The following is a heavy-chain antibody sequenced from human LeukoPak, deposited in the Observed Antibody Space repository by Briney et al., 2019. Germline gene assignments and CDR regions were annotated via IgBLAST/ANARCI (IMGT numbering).Heavy chain of an antibody. D-gene: IGHD5-24*01. CDR3: ARDRAVAPYYYYGMGV. J-gene: IGHJ6*02. V-gene: IGHV3-7*01. CDR2: IKQDGSEK. Sequence: GSLRLSCAASGFTFSSYWMSWVRQAPGKGLEWVANIKQDGSEKYYVDSVKGRFTISRDNAKNSLYLQMNSLRAEDTAVYYCARDRAVAPYYYYGMGVWGQGTPVTVSS. CDR1: GFTFSSYW.